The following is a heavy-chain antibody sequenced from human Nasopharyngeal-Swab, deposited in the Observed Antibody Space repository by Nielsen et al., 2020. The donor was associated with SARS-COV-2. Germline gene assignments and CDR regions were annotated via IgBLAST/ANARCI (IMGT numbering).Heavy chain of an antibody. V-gene: IGHV3-33*01. CDR3: ARGTGSYYTYYYYMDV. J-gene: IGHJ6*03. Sequence: GESLKISCAASGFTFSSYGMHWVRQAPGKGLGWVAVIWYDGSNKYYADSVKGRFTISRDNSKNTLYLQMNSLRAEDTAVYYCARGTGSYYTYYYYMDVWGKGTTVTVSS. CDR1: GFTFSSYG. CDR2: IWYDGSNK. D-gene: IGHD3-10*01.